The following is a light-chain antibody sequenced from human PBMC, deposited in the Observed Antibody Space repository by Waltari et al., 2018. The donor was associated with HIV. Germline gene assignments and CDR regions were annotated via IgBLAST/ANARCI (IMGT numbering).Light chain of an antibody. CDR3: AAWDGSLLGVL. Sequence: QSVLTQPPSASGTPGQRVTIACSGSNSNIGSNTVNGYKQVPGTAPKLLIYNNYGRPSGVPDRFSGSKSGSSASLAISGLQSEDDGDYYCAAWDGSLLGVLFGGGTKLTVL. J-gene: IGLJ2*01. V-gene: IGLV1-44*01. CDR1: NSNIGSNT. CDR2: NNY.